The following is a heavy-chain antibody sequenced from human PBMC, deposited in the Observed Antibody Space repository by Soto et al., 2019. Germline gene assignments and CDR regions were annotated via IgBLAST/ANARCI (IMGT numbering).Heavy chain of an antibody. J-gene: IGHJ4*02. Sequence: QVQLVQSGAEVKKPGSSVKVSCKASGGTFTSYTFNWVRQAPGQGLEWMGRIIPFLNIANYAQKFQGRVPITADKSTSTAYLELSSLRSEDTAIYYWAKAPSASSPFDYWGQGTLVTVSS. CDR1: GGTFTSYT. CDR2: IIPFLNIA. V-gene: IGHV1-69*02. CDR3: AKAPSASSPFDY. D-gene: IGHD1-26*01.